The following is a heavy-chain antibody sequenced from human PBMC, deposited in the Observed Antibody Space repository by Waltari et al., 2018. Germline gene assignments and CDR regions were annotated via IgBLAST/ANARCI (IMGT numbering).Heavy chain of an antibody. V-gene: IGHV3-7*01. D-gene: IGHD5-18*01. CDR2: IKQDGSEK. J-gene: IGHJ4*01. CDR1: GFTFRNYW. Sequence: EVRLEESGGGLVQPGGYLRLSCAASGFTFRNYWMTYVRQAPGKGLEWVATIKQDGSEKYYADSLKGRFTISRDNAKNSLFLQMNSLRAEDTAVYYCARDAMVTPGNHFDYWGHGTLVTVSS. CDR3: ARDAMVTPGNHFDY.